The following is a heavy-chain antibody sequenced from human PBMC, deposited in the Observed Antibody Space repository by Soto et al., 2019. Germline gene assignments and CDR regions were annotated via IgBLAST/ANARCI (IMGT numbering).Heavy chain of an antibody. V-gene: IGHV4-4*02. CDR2: IYHSGST. Sequence: SETLSLTCAVSGGSISSSNWWSWVRQPPGKGLEWIGEIYHSGSTNYNPSLKSRVTISVDKSKNQFSLKLSSVTAADTAVYYCARVMTTFYYYYGMDVWGQGTTVTVSS. CDR3: ARVMTTFYYYYGMDV. D-gene: IGHD3-16*01. J-gene: IGHJ6*02. CDR1: GGSISSSNW.